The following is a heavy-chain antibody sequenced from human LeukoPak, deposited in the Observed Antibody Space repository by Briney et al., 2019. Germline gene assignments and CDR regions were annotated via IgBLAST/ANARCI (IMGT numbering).Heavy chain of an antibody. J-gene: IGHJ4*02. CDR2: ISSSGSHI. V-gene: IGHV3-21*01. CDR3: AGGRGWLVDF. CDR1: GLTFSIYT. D-gene: IGHD3-22*01. Sequence: PGGSLRLSCAASGLTFSIYTMNWVRQAPGKGLEWVSSISSSGSHIYYADSVKGRFTISRDNAKNSLYLQMNSLRAEDTAVYFCAGGRGWLVDFWGQGTRVTVSS.